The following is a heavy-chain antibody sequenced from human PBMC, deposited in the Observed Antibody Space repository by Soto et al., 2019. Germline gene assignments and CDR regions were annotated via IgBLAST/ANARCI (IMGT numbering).Heavy chain of an antibody. J-gene: IGHJ4*02. V-gene: IGHV4-39*01. D-gene: IGHD2-8*01. CDR3: ARHPSCTNAVCPIDS. Sequence: SETLSLTCTVSGGSISSSGYFWSWIRQPPGKGLEWIGEVNHRGSTNYNPSLKSRVTMSVDTSKNQFSLKLYSVTAADTAIYYCARHPSCTNAVCPIDSWGQGTLVTVSS. CDR1: GGSISSSGYF. CDR2: VNHRGST.